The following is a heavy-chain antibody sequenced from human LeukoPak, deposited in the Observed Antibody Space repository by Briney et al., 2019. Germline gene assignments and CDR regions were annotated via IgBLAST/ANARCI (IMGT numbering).Heavy chain of an antibody. CDR2: IKHDGSEK. CDR1: GFIFTNYF. Sequence: GGSLRLSCAAPGFIFTNYFMSWVRQAPGKGLEWVASIKHDGSEKYYVDSVRGRFTISRDNTKNLLYLQMSSLRAEDTAVYYCATDRGWRTSGYYLYYFEYWGQGTLVTFSS. D-gene: IGHD3-3*01. V-gene: IGHV3-7*01. J-gene: IGHJ4*02. CDR3: ATDRGWRTSGYYLYYFEY.